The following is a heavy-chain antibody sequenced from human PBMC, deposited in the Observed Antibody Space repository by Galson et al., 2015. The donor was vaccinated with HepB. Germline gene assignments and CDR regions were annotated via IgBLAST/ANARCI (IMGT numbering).Heavy chain of an antibody. CDR3: ARGGSRVVVLLATSSGDGLDV. Sequence: SVKVSCKASGYTFTRYAMNWVRQAPGQGLEWMGWINTNTGNPTYAQDFTGRFVFSLDTSVSTAYLQISSLKAEDTAMYYCARGGSRVVVLLATSSGDGLDVWGQGTMVTVSS. D-gene: IGHD2-15*01. CDR2: INTNTGNP. CDR1: GYTFTRYA. V-gene: IGHV7-4-1*02. J-gene: IGHJ3*01.